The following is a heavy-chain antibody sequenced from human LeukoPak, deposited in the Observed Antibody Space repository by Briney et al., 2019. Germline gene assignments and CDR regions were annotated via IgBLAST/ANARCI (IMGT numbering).Heavy chain of an antibody. CDR1: GYTFTSYG. V-gene: IGHV1-18*01. J-gene: IGHJ4*02. CDR2: ISAYNGNT. Sequence: ASVKVSCKASGYTFTSYGISWVRQAPGQGLEWMGWISAYNGNTNYAQKLQGRVTMTTDTSTSTAYMELRSLRSDDTAVYYCARARFIDSESYYYFDYWGQGTLVTVSS. D-gene: IGHD1-26*01. CDR3: ARARFIDSESYYYFDY.